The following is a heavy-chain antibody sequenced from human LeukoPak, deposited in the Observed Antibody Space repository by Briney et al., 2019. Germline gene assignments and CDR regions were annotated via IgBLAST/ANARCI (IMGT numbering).Heavy chain of an antibody. J-gene: IGHJ3*02. Sequence: GGSLRLSCAASGFTFSSYAMSWVRQAPGKGLEWVSAISGSGGSTYYADSVKGRFTISRDNSKNTLYLQMNSLRAEDTAVYYCAKDRGVITVIPNEDAFDIWGQGTMVTVSS. CDR1: GFTFSSYA. V-gene: IGHV3-23*01. CDR3: AKDRGVITVIPNEDAFDI. D-gene: IGHD3-10*01. CDR2: ISGSGGST.